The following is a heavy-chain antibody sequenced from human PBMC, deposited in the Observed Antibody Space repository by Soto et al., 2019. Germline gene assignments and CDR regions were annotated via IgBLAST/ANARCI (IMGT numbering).Heavy chain of an antibody. V-gene: IGHV1-46*01. Sequence: QVQLVQSGAEVKKPGASVKLSCKESGNIFTSHYMHWIRQAPGQGLEWMGFIAPTVGSTTYAQKFQGRFTMTRDTSSTSVYMELSSLVSEDTAMYDGASEKGGFDIWGQGTVVTVSS. CDR2: IAPTVGST. J-gene: IGHJ3*02. CDR3: ASEKGGFDI. D-gene: IGHD2-15*01. CDR1: GNIFTSHY.